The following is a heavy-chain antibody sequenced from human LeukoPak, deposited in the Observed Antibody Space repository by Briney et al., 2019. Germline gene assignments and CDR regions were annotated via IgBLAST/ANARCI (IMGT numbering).Heavy chain of an antibody. Sequence: GESLKISCKGSGYTFTTYWIAWVRQMPGKGLEWMGIIYPGDSDPRYSPSFQGQVTISADKSISTAYLQWSSLEASDSAMYYCVRHGLGSSWFGFDYWGQGTLVTVPS. D-gene: IGHD6-13*01. CDR3: VRHGLGSSWFGFDY. CDR2: IYPGDSDP. J-gene: IGHJ4*02. V-gene: IGHV5-51*01. CDR1: GYTFTTYW.